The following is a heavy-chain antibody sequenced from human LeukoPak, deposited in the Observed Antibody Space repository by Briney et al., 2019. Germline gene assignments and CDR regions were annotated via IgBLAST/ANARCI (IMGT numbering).Heavy chain of an antibody. CDR2: ISTRGNT. Sequence: SETLSLTCAVSGVSITTFYWSWIRQPAGKGLEWIGRISTRGNTVYNPSLKSRVTISVDTSKNQFSLKLSSVTAADTAVYYCASLVYYGGYFQHWGQGTLVTVSS. CDR3: ASLVYYGGYFQH. D-gene: IGHD3-22*01. CDR1: GVSITTFY. V-gene: IGHV4-4*07. J-gene: IGHJ1*01.